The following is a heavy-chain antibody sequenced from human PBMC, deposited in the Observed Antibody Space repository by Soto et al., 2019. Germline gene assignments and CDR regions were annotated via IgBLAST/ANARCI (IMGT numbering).Heavy chain of an antibody. CDR2: IYYSGST. D-gene: IGHD2-2*01. J-gene: IGHJ4*02. V-gene: IGHV4-31*03. CDR3: ARVSFLGYSSSTSCEYYFDY. Sequence: QVQLQESGPGLVKPSQTLSLTCTVSGGSISSGGYYWSWIRQHPGKGLEWIGYIYYSGSTYYNPSLKSRVPISVDTSKNQSSLKLSSVTAADTAVYYCARVSFLGYSSSTSCEYYFDYWGQGTLVTVSS. CDR1: GGSISSGGYY.